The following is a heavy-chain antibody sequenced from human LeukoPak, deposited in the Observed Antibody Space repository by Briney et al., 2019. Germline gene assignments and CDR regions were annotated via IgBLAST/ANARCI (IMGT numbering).Heavy chain of an antibody. CDR3: ARDQNDFWSGYYYDY. CDR2: ISSSSSYI. Sequence: GSLRLSCAASGFTFSSYNMNWVRQAPGKGLEWVSSISSSSSYIYYADSVKGRFTISRDNAKNSLYLQMNSLRAEDTAVYYCARDQNDFWSGYYYDYWGQGTLVTVSS. J-gene: IGHJ4*02. CDR1: GFTFSSYN. D-gene: IGHD3-3*01. V-gene: IGHV3-21*01.